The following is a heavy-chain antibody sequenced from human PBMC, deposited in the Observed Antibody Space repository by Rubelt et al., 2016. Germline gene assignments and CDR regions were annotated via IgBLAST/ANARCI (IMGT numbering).Heavy chain of an antibody. Sequence: EVQLVESGGGLVQPGRSLRLSCTASGFTFGDYAMSWFRQAPGKGLEWVGFIRSKAYGGTTEYAASVKGRFTISRDDSKSIAYLQMNSLKTEDTAVYYCTRDSPDGYCSGGSCYSADYYYYYGMDVWGQGTTVTVSS. V-gene: IGHV3-49*03. J-gene: IGHJ6*02. D-gene: IGHD2-15*01. CDR3: TRDSPDGYCSGGSCYSADYYYYYGMDV. CDR1: GFTFGDYA. CDR2: IRSKAYGGTT.